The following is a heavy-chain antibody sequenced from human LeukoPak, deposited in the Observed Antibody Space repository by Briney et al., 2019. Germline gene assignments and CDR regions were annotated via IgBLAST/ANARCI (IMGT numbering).Heavy chain of an antibody. J-gene: IGHJ5*02. D-gene: IGHD6-19*01. CDR3: VRHSSAHNWFDP. CDR1: GGSISSYY. V-gene: IGHV4-59*01. Sequence: ASETLSLTCTVSGGSISSYYWSWIRQPPGKGLEWIGYIYYSGSTNYNPSLKSRVTISVDTSKNQFSLKLSSVTAADTAVYYCVRHSSAHNWFDPWGQGTLVTVSS. CDR2: IYYSGST.